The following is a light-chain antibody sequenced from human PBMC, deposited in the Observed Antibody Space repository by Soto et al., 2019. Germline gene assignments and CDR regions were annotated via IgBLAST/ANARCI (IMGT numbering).Light chain of an antibody. CDR1: QGLSSD. CDR2: AAS. J-gene: IGKJ5*01. Sequence: DIQLTQSPSFLSASVGDRVTITCRASQGLSSDLAWYQQKPGKAPKLLIYAASTLQSGVPSRFSGSGSCTEFTLTISSLQPEDFATYYCQQLNSYPITFGQGTRLEIK. CDR3: QQLNSYPIT. V-gene: IGKV1-9*01.